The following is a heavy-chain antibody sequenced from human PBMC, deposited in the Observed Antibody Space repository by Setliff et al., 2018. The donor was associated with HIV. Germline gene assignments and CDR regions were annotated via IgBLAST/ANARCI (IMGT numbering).Heavy chain of an antibody. CDR1: GGSFSGYY. CDR2: INHSGST. Sequence: SETLSLTCAVYGGSFSGYYWSWIRQPPGKGLEWIGEINHSGSTIYNPSLESRVTISVDTSKNQFSLRLNSVTAADTAVYYCARGGYSDSSGYYHPFDYWGQGTLVTVSS. CDR3: ARGGYSDSSGYYHPFDY. D-gene: IGHD3-22*01. J-gene: IGHJ4*02. V-gene: IGHV4-34*01.